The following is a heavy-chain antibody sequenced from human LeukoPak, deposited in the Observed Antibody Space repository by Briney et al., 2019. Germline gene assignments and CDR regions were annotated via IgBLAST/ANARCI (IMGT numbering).Heavy chain of an antibody. D-gene: IGHD1-7*01. CDR2: TSMNGRSK. CDR3: ARVFYEWNYENYFDY. J-gene: IGHJ4*02. V-gene: IGHV3-20*04. Sequence: AGSLTLSCAASAFTFDDDCMSCVSHAPGKVLGWVSGTSMNGRSKCYADSVKGRFTISRDNAKNSLYLQMHSVRAEDTALYYCARVFYEWNYENYFDYWGRGTLVSVCS. CDR1: AFTFDDDC.